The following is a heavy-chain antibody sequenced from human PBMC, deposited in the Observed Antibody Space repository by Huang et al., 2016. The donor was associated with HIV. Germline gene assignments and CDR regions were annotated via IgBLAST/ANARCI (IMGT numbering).Heavy chain of an antibody. CDR3: ARDFYIGDSLTLDH. V-gene: IGHV3-30-3*01. D-gene: IGHD2-21*02. J-gene: IGHJ4*02. Sequence: QVQLVESGGGVVQPGRSLRLSCAASGFTLRTYAMHGVRQAPGKGLEWGAVTSSDGTNKFYSGSVKGRFSISRDNSKNTLYLQMNSLRTDDTAVYYCARDFYIGDSLTLDHWGQGTLVTVAS. CDR2: TSSDGTNK. CDR1: GFTLRTYA.